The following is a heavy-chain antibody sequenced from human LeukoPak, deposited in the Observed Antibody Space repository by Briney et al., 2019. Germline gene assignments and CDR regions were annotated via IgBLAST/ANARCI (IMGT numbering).Heavy chain of an antibody. J-gene: IGHJ5*02. CDR2: IYYSGST. CDR1: GGSISSYY. D-gene: IGHD6-19*01. V-gene: IGHV4-59*08. Sequence: PSETLSLTCTASGGSISSYYWSWIRQPPGKGLEWIGYIYYSGSTNYNPSLKSRVTISVDTSKNQFSLKLSSVTAADTAVYYCARHRTDTYSSGWYAWFDPWGQGTLVTVSS. CDR3: ARHRTDTYSSGWYAWFDP.